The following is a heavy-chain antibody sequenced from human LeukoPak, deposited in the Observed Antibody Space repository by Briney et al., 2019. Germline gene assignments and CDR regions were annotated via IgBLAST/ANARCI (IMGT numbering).Heavy chain of an antibody. V-gene: IGHV3-23*01. Sequence: GGSLRLSCAASGFTFSSYAMSWVRQAPGKGLEWVSAISGSGGSTYYADSVRGRFTISRDNSKNTLYLQMNSLRAEDTAVYYCARAGIQLWYPEDWGQGTLVTVSS. D-gene: IGHD5-18*01. J-gene: IGHJ4*02. CDR3: ARAGIQLWYPED. CDR2: ISGSGGST. CDR1: GFTFSSYA.